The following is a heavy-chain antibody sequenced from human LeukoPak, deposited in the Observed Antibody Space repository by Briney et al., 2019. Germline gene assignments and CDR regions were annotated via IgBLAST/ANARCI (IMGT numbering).Heavy chain of an antibody. CDR2: INPNSGGT. V-gene: IGHV1-2*02. Sequence: ASVKVSCKASGYTFTGYYMHWVRQAPGQGLEWMGWINPNSGGTNYAQKLQGRVTMTTDTSTSTAYMELRSLRSDDTAVYYCALDPPRHGSGSYYGMFYYYGMDVWGQGTTVTVSS. D-gene: IGHD3-10*01. J-gene: IGHJ6*02. CDR3: ALDPPRHGSGSYYGMFYYYGMDV. CDR1: GYTFTGYY.